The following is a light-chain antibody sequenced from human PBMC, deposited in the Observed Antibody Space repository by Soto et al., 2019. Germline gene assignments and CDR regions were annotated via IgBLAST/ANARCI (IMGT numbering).Light chain of an antibody. V-gene: IGLV2-14*03. CDR3: TSFTGSNNYV. CDR1: RSDVGGYNY. CDR2: HVS. Sequence: QRPSACLRLGDSSTISRALYRSDVGGYNYVSWYQQHPGKAPKLIIDHVSYRPSGVPNRFSGSKSGNTASLTVSGLQAEDEADYCCTSFTGSNNYVFGTGTKVTVL. J-gene: IGLJ1*01.